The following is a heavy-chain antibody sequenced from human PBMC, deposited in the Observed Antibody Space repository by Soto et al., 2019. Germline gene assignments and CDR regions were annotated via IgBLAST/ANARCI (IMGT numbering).Heavy chain of an antibody. V-gene: IGHV4-4*02. Sequence: ATLSLTCAVSGGSISSSNWWSCVRQPPGKGLEWIGEIYHSGSTNYNPSLKSRVTISVDKSKNQFSLKLSSVTAADTAVYYCASFQYCSSTSCLDYWGQGTLVTVSS. D-gene: IGHD2-2*01. CDR2: IYHSGST. CDR3: ASFQYCSSTSCLDY. J-gene: IGHJ4*02. CDR1: GGSISSSNW.